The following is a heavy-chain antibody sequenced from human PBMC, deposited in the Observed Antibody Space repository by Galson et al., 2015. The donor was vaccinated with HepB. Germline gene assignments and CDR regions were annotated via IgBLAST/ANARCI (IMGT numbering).Heavy chain of an antibody. J-gene: IGHJ4*01. CDR3: AKSCGGLLGSHFDY. V-gene: IGHV3-23*01. CDR1: GFTFSSYA. Sequence: SLRLSCAASGFTFSSYAMNWVRQAPGKGLEWVPSISVSGGSTYYADSVKGRFTISRDNSKNTLYLQMNSLRAEDTAVYYCAKSCGGLLGSHFDYWGHGPPVTVSS. D-gene: IGHD3-16*02. CDR2: ISVSGGST.